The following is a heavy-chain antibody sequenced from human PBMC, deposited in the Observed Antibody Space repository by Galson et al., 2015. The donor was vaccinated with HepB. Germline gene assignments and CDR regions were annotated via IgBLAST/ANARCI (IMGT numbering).Heavy chain of an antibody. J-gene: IGHJ4*02. Sequence: SLRLSCAASGFIFSDYPMHWVRQAPGKGLQWLALISSDGSHKFYGDSAEGRFTIYRDNVNNTLYLDMKNMSPEDTGVYYCARDLWRLALLPIVTTTLDYWGQGTLLAVSS. CDR3: ARDLWRLALLPIVTTTLDY. V-gene: IGHV3-30*04. CDR1: GFIFSDYP. D-gene: IGHD2-21*01. CDR2: ISSDGSHK.